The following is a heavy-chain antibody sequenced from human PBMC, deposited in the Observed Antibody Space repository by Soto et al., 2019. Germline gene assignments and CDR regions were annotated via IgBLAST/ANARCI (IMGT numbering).Heavy chain of an antibody. Sequence: QVQLQESGPGLVKPSQTLSLTCTVSGGSISSGGYYWSWIRQHPGKGLEWIGYIYYSGSTYYNRSRKSRVTISVDTSKNQFSLRLSSVTAAVTAVYYCAGGNRVVVAANTFFDYGGQGTLVTVSS. CDR2: IYYSGST. CDR1: GGSISSGGYY. D-gene: IGHD2-15*01. J-gene: IGHJ4*02. V-gene: IGHV4-31*03. CDR3: AGGNRVVVAANTFFDY.